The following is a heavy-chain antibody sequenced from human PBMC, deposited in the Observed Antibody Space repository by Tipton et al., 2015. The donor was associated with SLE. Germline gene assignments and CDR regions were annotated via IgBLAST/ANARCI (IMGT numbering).Heavy chain of an antibody. CDR3: ARAGTGDREDAFDI. V-gene: IGHV4-39*07. CDR1: GGSISSSSYY. D-gene: IGHD7-27*01. J-gene: IGHJ3*02. CDR2: IYYSGST. Sequence: LRLSCTVSGGSISSSSYYWGWIRQPPGKGLEWIGSIYYSGSTYYNPSLKSRVTISVDPSKNQFSLKLSPVTAADTAVYYCARAGTGDREDAFDIWGQGTMVTVSS.